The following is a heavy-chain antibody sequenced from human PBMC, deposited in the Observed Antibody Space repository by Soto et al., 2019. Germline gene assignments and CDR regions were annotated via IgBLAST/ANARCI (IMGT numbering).Heavy chain of an antibody. CDR3: ARDTDSDTWNDPFDY. J-gene: IGHJ4*02. V-gene: IGHV3-9*01. CDR2: ISWNCGST. D-gene: IGHD1-1*01. Sequence: DVQLVESGGGLVQPGRSLRLSCAASGFIFDDFAMHWVRQAPGKGLEWVSGISWNCGSTDYAASVKGRFIISRDNARNSLYLQMNSLRPEDTALYYCARDTDSDTWNDPFDYWGQGALVIVS. CDR1: GFIFDDFA.